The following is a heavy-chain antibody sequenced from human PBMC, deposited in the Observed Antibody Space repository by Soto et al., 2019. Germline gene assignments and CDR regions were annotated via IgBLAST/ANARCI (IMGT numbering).Heavy chain of an antibody. CDR3: ARAPRGVAATPDYYYGMDV. D-gene: IGHD2-15*01. J-gene: IGHJ6*02. Sequence: SETLSLTCAVYGWSFSGYYWSWIRQPPGKGLEWIGEINHSGSTNYNPSLKSRVTISVDTSKNQFSLKLSSVTAADTAVYYCARAPRGVAATPDYYYGMDVWGQGTTVTVSS. CDR2: INHSGST. CDR1: GWSFSGYY. V-gene: IGHV4-34*01.